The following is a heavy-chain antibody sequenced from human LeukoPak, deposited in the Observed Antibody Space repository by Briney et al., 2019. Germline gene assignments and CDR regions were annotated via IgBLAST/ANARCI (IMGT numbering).Heavy chain of an antibody. D-gene: IGHD2-2*01. CDR2: INPNSGGT. J-gene: IGHJ4*02. Sequence: ASVKVSYKASGYTFTGYYMHWVRQAPGQGLEWMGWINPNSGGTNYAQKFQGRVTMTRDTSISTAYMELSRLRSDDTAVYYCARGVVPAAIDAYWGQGTLVTVSS. CDR1: GYTFTGYY. CDR3: ARGVVPAAIDAY. V-gene: IGHV1-2*02.